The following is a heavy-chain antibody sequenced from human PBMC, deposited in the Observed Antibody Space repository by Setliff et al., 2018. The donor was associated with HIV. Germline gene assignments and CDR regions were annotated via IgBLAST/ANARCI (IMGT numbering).Heavy chain of an antibody. V-gene: IGHV4-34*01. CDR1: GGSFNNYS. Sequence: SETLSLTCGVFGGSFNNYSWNWFRQPPGRGLERIGEISHSGSTSYNSSLKSRVTMSVDTAKNQFSLRLSSVTAADTAVYYCARGLGGYCSSVSCYEADHWGQGTLVTVSS. J-gene: IGHJ5*02. D-gene: IGHD2-2*01. CDR2: ISHSGST. CDR3: ARGLGGYCSSVSCYEADH.